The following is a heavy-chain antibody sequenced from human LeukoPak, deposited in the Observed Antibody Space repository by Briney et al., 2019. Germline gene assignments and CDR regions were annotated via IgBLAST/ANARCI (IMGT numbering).Heavy chain of an antibody. V-gene: IGHV3-30-3*01. Sequence: PGGSLRLSCAASGFTFSSYAMHWVRQAPGKGLEWVAVISYDGSNKYYADSVKGRFTISRDNSKNTLYLQMNSLRAEDTAVYYCARGVPNWFDPWGQGTLVTVSS. CDR3: ARGVPNWFDP. CDR2: ISYDGSNK. CDR1: GFTFSSYA. D-gene: IGHD2-2*01. J-gene: IGHJ5*02.